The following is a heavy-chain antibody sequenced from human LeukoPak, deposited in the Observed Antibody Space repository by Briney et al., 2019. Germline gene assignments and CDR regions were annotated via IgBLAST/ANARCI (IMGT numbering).Heavy chain of an antibody. CDR1: GFTFSSYG. CDR2: IRYDGSNK. CDR3: AKPSRGWPLVAFDI. D-gene: IGHD1-26*01. V-gene: IGHV3-30*02. Sequence: GGSLRLSCAASGFTFSSYGMHWVRQAPGKGLEWVAFIRYDGSNKYYADSVKGRFTISRDNSKNTPYLQMNSLRAEDTAVYYCAKPSRGWPLVAFDIWGQGTMVTVSS. J-gene: IGHJ3*02.